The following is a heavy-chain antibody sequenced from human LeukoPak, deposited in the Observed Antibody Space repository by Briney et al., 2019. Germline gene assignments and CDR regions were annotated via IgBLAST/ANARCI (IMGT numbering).Heavy chain of an antibody. CDR3: ARTFYYDSSNWFDP. J-gene: IGHJ5*02. Sequence: SETLSLTCTVSGGSISSYYWSWIRQPPGKGLEWIGYIYYSGSTNYNPSLRSRVTISVDTSKNQFSLKLSSVTAADTAVYYCARTFYYDSSNWFDPWGQGTLVTVSS. CDR2: IYYSGST. CDR1: GGSISSYY. V-gene: IGHV4-59*01. D-gene: IGHD3-22*01.